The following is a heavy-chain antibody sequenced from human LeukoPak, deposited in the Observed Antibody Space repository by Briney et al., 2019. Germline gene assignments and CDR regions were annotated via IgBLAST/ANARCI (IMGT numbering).Heavy chain of an antibody. Sequence: GGSLRLSCAASGFTFSSYAMSWVRQAPGKGLEWVSAISGSGGSTYCADSVKGRFTISRDNSKNTLYLQMNSLRAEDTAVYYCAKEVARGELLTPFDYWGQGTLVTVSS. CDR3: AKEVARGELLTPFDY. D-gene: IGHD3-10*01. J-gene: IGHJ4*01. CDR1: GFTFSSYA. CDR2: ISGSGGST. V-gene: IGHV3-23*01.